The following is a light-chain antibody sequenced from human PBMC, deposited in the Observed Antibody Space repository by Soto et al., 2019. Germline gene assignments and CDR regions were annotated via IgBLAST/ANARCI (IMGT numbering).Light chain of an antibody. Sequence: DIPMTQSPSTLSASVGDRVTITCRASQSITGWLAWYQQKPGKAPKLLIYDASSLESGVPSRFSGSGSGTEFPLTISSRQPDDFATYYCQQYNSYCTFGQGTKVEIK. CDR2: DAS. V-gene: IGKV1-5*01. J-gene: IGKJ1*01. CDR3: QQYNSYCT. CDR1: QSITGW.